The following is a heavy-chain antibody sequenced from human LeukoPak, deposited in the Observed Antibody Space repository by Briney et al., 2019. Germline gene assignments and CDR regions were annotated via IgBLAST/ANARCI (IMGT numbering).Heavy chain of an antibody. V-gene: IGHV1-18*01. CDR3: VRDNLPVGSPENYFDS. CDR2: IRPYNGET. J-gene: IGHJ4*02. Sequence: ASVKVSCKRSGYIFPRYGLACVRQAPGQGLEWMGWIRPYNGETKYAQNFQDRLTLTTDTSTSTAYMDLRSLRSDDTAVYYCVRDNLPVGSPENYFDSWGQGTLVTVSS. D-gene: IGHD4-23*01. CDR1: GYIFPRYG.